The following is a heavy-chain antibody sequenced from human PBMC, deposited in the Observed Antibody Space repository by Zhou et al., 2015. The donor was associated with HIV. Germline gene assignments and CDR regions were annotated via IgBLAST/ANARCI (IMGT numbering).Heavy chain of an antibody. J-gene: IGHJ3*02. Sequence: QVQLVQSGAEVKKPGASVKVSCKASGYTFTDFNIHWLRQAPGQGLEWMGWINGGNGKTRYSQRFQGRVTITADESTSTAYMELSSLRSEDTAVYYCARGPRASRADDAFDIWGQGTMVTVSS. CDR1: GYTFTDFN. V-gene: IGHV1/OR15-3*02. CDR2: INGGNGKT. CDR3: ARGPRASRADDAFDI.